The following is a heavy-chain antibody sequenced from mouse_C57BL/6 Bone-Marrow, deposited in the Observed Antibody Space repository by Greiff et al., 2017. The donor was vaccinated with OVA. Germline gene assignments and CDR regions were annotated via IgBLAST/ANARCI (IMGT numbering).Heavy chain of an antibody. J-gene: IGHJ4*01. D-gene: IGHD2-3*01. Sequence: DVKLVESGGGLVQPGGSLKLSCAASGFTFSDYYMYWVRQTPEKRLEWVAYISNGGGSTYYPDTVKGRFTISRDNAKNTLYLQMSRLKSEDTAMYYCASYDGYPMDDWGQGTSVTVSS. CDR3: ASYDGYPMDD. CDR1: GFTFSDYY. CDR2: ISNGGGST. V-gene: IGHV5-12*01.